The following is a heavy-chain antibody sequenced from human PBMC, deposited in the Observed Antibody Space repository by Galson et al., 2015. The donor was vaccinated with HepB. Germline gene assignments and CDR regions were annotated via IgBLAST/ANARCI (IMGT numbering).Heavy chain of an antibody. Sequence: SETLSLTCTVSGGSVSSGSYYWSWIRQPPGKGLEWIGYIYYSGSTNYNPSLKSRVTISVDTSKNQFSLKLSSVTAADTAVYYCAGGAAGTGYYWGQGTLVTVSS. V-gene: IGHV4-61*01. CDR3: AGGAAGTGYY. CDR1: GGSVSSGSYY. J-gene: IGHJ4*02. D-gene: IGHD6-13*01. CDR2: IYYSGST.